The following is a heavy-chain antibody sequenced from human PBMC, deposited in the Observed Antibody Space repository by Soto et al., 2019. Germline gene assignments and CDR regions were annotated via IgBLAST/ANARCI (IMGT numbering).Heavy chain of an antibody. Sequence: GGSLRLSCAASGFTFSSYALHWVRQAPGKGLEWVGSISYDGSSEYYADSFKGRFIVSRDNSKNAVYLEMDSLRPEDSAVFYCAREYSYDSGGYYYYGMDIWGQGTTVTVSS. J-gene: IGHJ6*02. V-gene: IGHV3-30*01. CDR2: ISYDGSSE. CDR3: AREYSYDSGGYYYYGMDI. D-gene: IGHD3-22*01. CDR1: GFTFSSYA.